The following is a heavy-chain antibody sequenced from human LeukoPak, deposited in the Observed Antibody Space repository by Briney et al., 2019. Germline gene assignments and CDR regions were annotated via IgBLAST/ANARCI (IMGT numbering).Heavy chain of an antibody. Sequence: GASVKVSCKASGYTFTSYYMHWVRQAPGQGLEWMGWINPNSGGTNYAQKFQGRVTMTRDTSISTAYMELSRLRSDDTAVYYCARGGDYSNRGFDYWGQGTLVTVSS. V-gene: IGHV1-2*02. J-gene: IGHJ4*02. D-gene: IGHD4-11*01. CDR2: INPNSGGT. CDR1: GYTFTSYY. CDR3: ARGGDYSNRGFDY.